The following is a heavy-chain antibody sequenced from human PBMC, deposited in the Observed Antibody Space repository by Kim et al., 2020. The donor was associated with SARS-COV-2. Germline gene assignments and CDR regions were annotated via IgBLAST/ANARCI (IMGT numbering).Heavy chain of an antibody. D-gene: IGHD4-17*01. CDR3: ARVPTTVVTPSGY. V-gene: IGHV1-2*06. CDR2: INPNSGGT. J-gene: IGHJ4*02. Sequence: ASVKVSCKASGYTFTGYYMHWVRQAPGQGLEWMGRINPNSGGTNYAQKFQGRVTMTRDTSISTAYMELSRLRSDDTAVYYCARVPTTVVTPSGYWGQGTLVTVSS. CDR1: GYTFTGYY.